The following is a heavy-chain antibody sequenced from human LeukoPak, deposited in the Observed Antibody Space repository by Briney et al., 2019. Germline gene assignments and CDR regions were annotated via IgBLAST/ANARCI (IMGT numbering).Heavy chain of an antibody. J-gene: IGHJ4*02. V-gene: IGHV3-23*01. D-gene: IGHD3-16*02. CDR1: GFTFSSYA. Sequence: AGGSLRLSCAASGFTFSSYAMSWVRQAPGKGLEWVSAISGSGGSTYYADSVKGRFTISRDNSKNTLYLQMNSLGAEDTAVYYCAKSPTFGGVIVIGYYFDYWGQGTLVTVSS. CDR3: AKSPTFGGVIVIGYYFDY. CDR2: ISGSGGST.